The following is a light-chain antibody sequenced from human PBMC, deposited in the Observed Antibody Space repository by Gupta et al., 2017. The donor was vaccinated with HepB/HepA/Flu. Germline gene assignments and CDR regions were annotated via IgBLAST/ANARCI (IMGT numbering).Light chain of an antibody. CDR3: QQHNNWPRT. Sequence: ELVPTHSPASLSVSPGERATLSCRASQSVAINVAWYQQKIGKAPRLLISGASTWATGVPARFSGSGSGSQFTLTISSLQTEDFAVYYCQQHNNWPRTFGRGTKVEIK. J-gene: IGKJ4*01. CDR2: GAS. CDR1: QSVAIN. V-gene: IGKV3-15*01.